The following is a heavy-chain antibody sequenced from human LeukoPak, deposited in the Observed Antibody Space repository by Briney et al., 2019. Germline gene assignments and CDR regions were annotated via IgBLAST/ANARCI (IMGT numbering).Heavy chain of an antibody. J-gene: IGHJ4*02. CDR3: ARVRSGYYIDC. D-gene: IGHD3-3*01. V-gene: IGHV3-21*01. CDR1: GFTFSSYS. CDR2: ITGSSGYI. Sequence: PGGSLRLSCAASGFTFSSYSMNWVRQAPGKGLERLSFITGSSGYIYYSDSVKGRFTISRDDAKNSLWLQMNSLRAEDTAVYYCARVRSGYYIDCWGQGTLVTVSS.